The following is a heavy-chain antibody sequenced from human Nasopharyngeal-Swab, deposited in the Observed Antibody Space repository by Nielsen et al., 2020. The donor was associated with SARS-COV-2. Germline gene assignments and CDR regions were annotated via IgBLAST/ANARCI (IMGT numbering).Heavy chain of an antibody. Sequence: GESLKISCAASGFTVSSNYMSWVRQAPGKGLEWVSVIYSGGSTYYADSVKGRFTISRDNSKNTLYLQMNSLRAEDTAVYYCARDLLLWFGELGSWFDPWGQGTLVTVSS. D-gene: IGHD3-10*01. CDR2: IYSGGST. V-gene: IGHV3-66*02. CDR3: ARDLLLWFGELGSWFDP. CDR1: GFTVSSNY. J-gene: IGHJ5*02.